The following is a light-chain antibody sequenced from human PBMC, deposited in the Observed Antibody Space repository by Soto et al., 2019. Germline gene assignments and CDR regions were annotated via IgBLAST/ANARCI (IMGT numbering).Light chain of an antibody. Sequence: EIVLTQSPGTLSLSPGERATHSCRASQSVDSSYLARNQQKPGQAPRLLIYGASSKATGVQDRFSGSGTGTVFTLTFSRLEPEDFAVYYCQQYGITFGQGTKVDIK. CDR2: GAS. J-gene: IGKJ1*01. V-gene: IGKV3-20*01. CDR3: QQYGIT. CDR1: QSVDSSY.